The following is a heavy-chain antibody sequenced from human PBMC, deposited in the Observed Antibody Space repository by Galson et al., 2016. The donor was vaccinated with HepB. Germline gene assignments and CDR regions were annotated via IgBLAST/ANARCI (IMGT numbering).Heavy chain of an antibody. V-gene: IGHV4-61*02. CDR1: GGSISSASHF. J-gene: IGHJ6*03. CDR2: IYTNGDT. D-gene: IGHD2-15*01. Sequence: TLSLTCTVSGGSISSASHFWSWMRQPAGKGLEWIGRIYTNGDTEYTDYNPSLKSRVTISVDTSKNQFSLKLNSVTAADTAVYYCARGGHCSVTNCYPFYFYYYMDVWGTGTTVTVSS. CDR3: ARGGHCSVTNCYPFYFYYYMDV.